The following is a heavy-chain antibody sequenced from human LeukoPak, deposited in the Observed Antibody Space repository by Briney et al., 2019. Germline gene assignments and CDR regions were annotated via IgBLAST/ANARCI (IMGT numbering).Heavy chain of an antibody. D-gene: IGHD1-26*01. V-gene: IGHV3-23*01. Sequence: GGSLRLSCAASKLTFSNYAMSWVRQAPGKGLEWVSAISNSGGNTYYADSVKGRFTISRDNSKNTLYLQMNSLRAEDTAVYYCAKDVGATRGYYFDYWGQGTLVTVSS. CDR3: AKDVGATRGYYFDY. CDR1: KLTFSNYA. CDR2: ISNSGGNT. J-gene: IGHJ4*02.